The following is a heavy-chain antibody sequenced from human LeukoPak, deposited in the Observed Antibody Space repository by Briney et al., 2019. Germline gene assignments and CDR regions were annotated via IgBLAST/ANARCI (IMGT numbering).Heavy chain of an antibody. CDR2: INEDGSDK. D-gene: IGHD6-13*01. V-gene: IGHV3-7*05. J-gene: IGHJ4*02. Sequence: GGSLRLSCAASGFTFSSSWMTWVRQAPGKGLEWVAHINEDGSDKYYVDSVTGRFSISRDNTKNSLYLQMSSLRAEDTAVYYCARDAGYSTSWYDFDNWGQGTLVTVSS. CDR3: ARDAGYSTSWYDFDN. CDR1: GFTFSSSW.